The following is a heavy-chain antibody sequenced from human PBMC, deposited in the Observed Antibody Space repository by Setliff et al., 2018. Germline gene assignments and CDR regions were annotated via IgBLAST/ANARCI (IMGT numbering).Heavy chain of an antibody. D-gene: IGHD2-15*01. CDR1: GFTFSDYY. CDR2: ISISGNSI. Sequence: GGSLRLSCAASGFTFSDYYMAWIRQAPGKGLAWVSHISISGNSIYSADSLKGRFTISRDNAKNSLYLQMNSLRAEDTAVYYCARDLFRNSGGLYCWGQGALVTVSS. J-gene: IGHJ4*02. CDR3: ARDLFRNSGGLYC. V-gene: IGHV3-11*04.